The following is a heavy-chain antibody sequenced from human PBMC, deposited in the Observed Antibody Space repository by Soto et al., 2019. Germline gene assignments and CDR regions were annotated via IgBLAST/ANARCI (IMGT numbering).Heavy chain of an antibody. J-gene: IGHJ5*02. D-gene: IGHD2-21*02. V-gene: IGHV4-34*02. CDR2: INHSGST. Sequence: QVQLQQWGAGLLKPSETLSLTCAVYGGSFSNYYWSWIRQPPGKGLEWIGEINHSGSTNYNPSLKSRVTISVDTSKNQFSLRLSSVTAADTAVYYCARVPMTRSWFDPWGQGTLVTVSS. CDR1: GGSFSNYY. CDR3: ARVPMTRSWFDP.